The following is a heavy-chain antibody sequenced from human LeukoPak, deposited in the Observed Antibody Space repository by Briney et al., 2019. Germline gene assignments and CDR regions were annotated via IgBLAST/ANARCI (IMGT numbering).Heavy chain of an antibody. CDR2: INTHSGGT. Sequence: ASVKVSCKASGYTFTGHYIHWVRQAPGQGLEWLGLINTHSGGTNYAQRFQGRVTMARDTSISTAYMELSRLRSDDTAVYFCARDLSASYDYWGQGTLVTVSS. V-gene: IGHV1-2*02. CDR3: ARDLSASYDY. J-gene: IGHJ4*02. D-gene: IGHD3-10*01. CDR1: GYTFTGHY.